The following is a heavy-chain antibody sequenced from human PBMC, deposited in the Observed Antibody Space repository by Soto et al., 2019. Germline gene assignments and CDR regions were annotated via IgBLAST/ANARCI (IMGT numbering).Heavy chain of an antibody. Sequence: QAHLVESGGGVVQPGSSLRLSCAASGFTFTSYGMHWVRQAPGTRLEWVAVISYDGGLQHYADSVKGRFTISRDNSKNMVRLQMNSLRAEDTDVYYCVSDRGYGHASVPYSWGQGTLVSVSS. J-gene: IGHJ4*02. CDR3: VSDRGYGHASVPYS. V-gene: IGHV3-30*03. CDR2: ISYDGGLQ. CDR1: GFTFTSYG. D-gene: IGHD5-18*01.